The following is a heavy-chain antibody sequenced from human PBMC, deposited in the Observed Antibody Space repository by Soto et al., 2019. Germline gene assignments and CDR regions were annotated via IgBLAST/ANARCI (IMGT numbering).Heavy chain of an antibody. J-gene: IGHJ4*02. V-gene: IGHV3-23*01. Sequence: PGGSLILSCVASGFTFSSYAISWVRQAPGKGLEWVSAISGSGGSTYYADSVKGRFTISRDNSKNTLYLQMNSLRAEDTAVYYCAIVRGVLGLRLCEVDYWGQGTLVTFSS. D-gene: IGHD3-16*01. CDR1: GFTFSSYA. CDR2: ISGSGGST. CDR3: AIVRGVLGLRLCEVDY.